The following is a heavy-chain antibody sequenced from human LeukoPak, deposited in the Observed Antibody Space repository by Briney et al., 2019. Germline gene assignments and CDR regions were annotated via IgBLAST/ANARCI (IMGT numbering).Heavy chain of an antibody. CDR1: GYTFTGYY. J-gene: IGHJ6*03. CDR3: ARELRHYDILTGYARGGDYMDV. D-gene: IGHD3-9*01. Sequence: GASVTVSCKASGYTFTGYYMHWVRQAPGQGLEWMGWINPNSGGTNYAQKFQGRVTMTRDTSISTAYMELSRLRSDDTAVYYCARELRHYDILTGYARGGDYMDVWGKGTTVTVSS. V-gene: IGHV1-2*02. CDR2: INPNSGGT.